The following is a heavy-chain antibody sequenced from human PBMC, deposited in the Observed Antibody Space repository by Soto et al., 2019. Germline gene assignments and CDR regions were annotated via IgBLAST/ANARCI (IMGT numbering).Heavy chain of an antibody. CDR2: IWYDGSNK. J-gene: IGHJ6*03. D-gene: IGHD6-13*01. CDR3: ARGIAYSSSWYTFYYYYMDV. Sequence: GGSLRLSCAASGFTFSSYGMHWVRQAPGKGLEWVAVIWYDGSNKYYADSVKGRFTISRDNSKNTLYLQMNSLRAEDTAVYYCARGIAYSSSWYTFYYYYMDVWGKGTTVTVSS. CDR1: GFTFSSYG. V-gene: IGHV3-33*01.